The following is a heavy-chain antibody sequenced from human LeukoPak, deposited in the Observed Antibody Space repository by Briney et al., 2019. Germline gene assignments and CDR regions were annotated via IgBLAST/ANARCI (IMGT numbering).Heavy chain of an antibody. CDR1: GFTFSSFW. V-gene: IGHV3-74*01. D-gene: IGHD1-26*01. Sequence: GGSLRLSCAASGFTFSSFWMHWVRQAPGKGLVWVSRITSDGRSTSYADSVKGRFTMSRDNAKNTLYLQMNSLRAEDTAVYYCAIGTSIAGDYWGPGALVTVSS. J-gene: IGHJ4*02. CDR3: AIGTSIAGDY. CDR2: ITSDGRST.